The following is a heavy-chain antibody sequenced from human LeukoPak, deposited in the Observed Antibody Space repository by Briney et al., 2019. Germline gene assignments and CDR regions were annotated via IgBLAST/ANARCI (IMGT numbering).Heavy chain of an antibody. V-gene: IGHV3-23*01. CDR2: ISGSGGST. CDR3: AKDQHIAVAGTYEQRQYYFDY. J-gene: IGHJ4*02. CDR1: GFTFSSYA. D-gene: IGHD6-19*01. Sequence: GGSLRLSCAASGFTFSSYAMSWVRQAPGKGLEWVSAISGSGGSTYYADSVKGRFTISRDNSKNTLYLQMNSLRAADTAVYYCAKDQHIAVAGTYEQRQYYFDYWGQGTLVTVSS.